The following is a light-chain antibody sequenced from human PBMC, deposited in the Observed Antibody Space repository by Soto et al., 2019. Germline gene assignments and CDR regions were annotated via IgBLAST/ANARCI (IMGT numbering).Light chain of an antibody. Sequence: DIQMTQSPSTLSASVGDRVTITCRASQTIDSWLAWYQQRPGKPPNLLIYEASTLASGVPSRFSGSGSGTEFTLTINSLQPDDFATYYCQQYHIYSGTFGQGTKV. J-gene: IGKJ1*01. V-gene: IGKV1-5*03. CDR1: QTIDSW. CDR2: EAS. CDR3: QQYHIYSGT.